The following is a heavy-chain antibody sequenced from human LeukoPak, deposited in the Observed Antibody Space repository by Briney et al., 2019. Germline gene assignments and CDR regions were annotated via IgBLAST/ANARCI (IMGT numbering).Heavy chain of an antibody. CDR3: ARLPGIAAADEYYFDY. V-gene: IGHV3-7*01. CDR2: IKQDGSEK. D-gene: IGHD6-13*01. J-gene: IGHJ4*02. CDR1: GFTFSSYW. Sequence: GGSLRLSCAASGFTFSSYWMSWVRQAPGKGLEWVANIKQDGSEKYYVDSVKGRFTISRDNAKNSLYLQMNSLRAEDTAVYYCARLPGIAAADEYYFDYWGQGTLVTVSS.